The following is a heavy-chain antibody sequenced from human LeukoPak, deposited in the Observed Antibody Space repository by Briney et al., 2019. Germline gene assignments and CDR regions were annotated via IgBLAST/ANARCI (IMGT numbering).Heavy chain of an antibody. CDR1: GFSFSSYG. Sequence: GGSLRLSCAASGFSFSSYGMHWVRQAPGKGLEWVAVIWYDGSNKYYGDSVKGRFTISRDNSKTTLYLQMNSLRAEDTAVYYCARLRSGWYSSLDYWGQGILVTVSS. J-gene: IGHJ4*02. D-gene: IGHD6-19*01. CDR2: IWYDGSNK. CDR3: ARLRSGWYSSLDY. V-gene: IGHV3-33*01.